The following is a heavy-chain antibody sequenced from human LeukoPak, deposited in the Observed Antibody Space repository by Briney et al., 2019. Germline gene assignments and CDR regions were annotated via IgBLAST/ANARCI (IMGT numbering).Heavy chain of an antibody. D-gene: IGHD3-22*01. CDR1: GFSFSGYG. CDR2: IGPDGGDR. J-gene: IGHJ4*02. Sequence: PGGSLRLSCAASGFSFSGYGMHWVRQVPVKGLEWVAFIGPDGGDRYYAGSVKGRFTIFRDDAKKKVYLQTNNVRPEDTAVYYCAGGLHHYDRSLDYWGQGTLVTVSS. V-gene: IGHV3-30*02. CDR3: AGGLHHYDRSLDY.